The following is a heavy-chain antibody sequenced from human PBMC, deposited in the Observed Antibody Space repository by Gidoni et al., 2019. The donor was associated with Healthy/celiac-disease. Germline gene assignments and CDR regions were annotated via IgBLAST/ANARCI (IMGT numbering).Heavy chain of an antibody. D-gene: IGHD2-15*01. Sequence: QVQLQDSGPGLVKPSQTLSLTCPVSGGSISRGSYYWSWIPQPAGKGLEWIGRIYTSGSTNYNPSLKSRVTISVDTSKNQFSLKLSSVTAADTAVYYCASAVVVAATSFYYYYFGMDVWGQGTTVTVSS. J-gene: IGHJ6*02. CDR2: IYTSGST. CDR3: ASAVVVAATSFYYYYFGMDV. V-gene: IGHV4-61*02. CDR1: GGSISRGSYY.